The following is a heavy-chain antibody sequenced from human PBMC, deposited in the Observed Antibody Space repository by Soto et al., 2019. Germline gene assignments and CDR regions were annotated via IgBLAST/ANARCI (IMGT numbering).Heavy chain of an antibody. J-gene: IGHJ6*02. D-gene: IGHD6-19*01. CDR1: GFTFSSYS. CDR3: ARARNGDSGYDLGIAVAGYYYYYGMDV. V-gene: IGHV3-21*01. Sequence: GSLRLSCAASGFTFSSYSMNWVRQAPGKGLEWVSSISSSSSYIYYADSVKGRFTISRDNAKNSLYLQMNSLRAEDTAVYYCARARNGDSGYDLGIAVAGYYYYYGMDVWGQGTTVTVSS. CDR2: ISSSSSYI.